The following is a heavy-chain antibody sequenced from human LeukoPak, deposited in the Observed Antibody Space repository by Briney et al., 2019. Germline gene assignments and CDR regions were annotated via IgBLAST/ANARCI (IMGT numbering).Heavy chain of an antibody. D-gene: IGHD7-27*01. J-gene: IGHJ5*02. V-gene: IGHV4-39*01. CDR1: GGSISDSRYY. CDR2: IYDSGTT. Sequence: SETLSLTCSVSGGSISDSRYYWGWIRQPPGKGLEWIGSIYDSGTTHCNPSLKSRVTISEDTSKNQFSLKLSSVTAADTGVYYCAIQGLTGNQGRGWFDPWGQGTLVTVSS. CDR3: AIQGLTGNQGRGWFDP.